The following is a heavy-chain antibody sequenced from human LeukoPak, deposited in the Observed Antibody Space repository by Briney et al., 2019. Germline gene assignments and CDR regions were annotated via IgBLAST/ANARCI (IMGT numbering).Heavy chain of an antibody. CDR3: ARGPAAGY. J-gene: IGHJ4*02. D-gene: IGHD6-13*01. V-gene: IGHV1-18*01. Sequence: GASVKVPCKASGYTFTSYGISWVRQAPGQGLEWMGWISAYNGNTNYAQKFQGRVTMTRNTSISTAYMELSSLRSEDTAVYYCARGPAAGYWGQGTLVTVSS. CDR1: GYTFTSYG. CDR2: ISAYNGNT.